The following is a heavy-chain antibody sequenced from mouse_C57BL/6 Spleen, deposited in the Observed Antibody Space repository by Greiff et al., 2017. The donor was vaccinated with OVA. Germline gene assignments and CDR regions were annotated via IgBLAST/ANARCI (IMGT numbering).Heavy chain of an antibody. J-gene: IGHJ1*03. CDR1: GFSFNTYA. D-gene: IGHD2-3*01. CDR2: IRSKSNNYAT. CDR3: VSSDGYHWYFDV. Sequence: EVKLVESGGGLVQPKGSLKLSCAASGFSFNTYAMNWVRQAPGKGLEWVARIRSKSNNYATYYADSVKDRFTISRDDSESMLYLQMNNLKTEDTAMYYCVSSDGYHWYFDVWGTGTTVTVSS. V-gene: IGHV10-1*01.